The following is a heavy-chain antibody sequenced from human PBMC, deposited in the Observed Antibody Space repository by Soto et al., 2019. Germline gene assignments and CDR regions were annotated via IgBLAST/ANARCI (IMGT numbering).Heavy chain of an antibody. CDR1: GYTFTSYY. V-gene: IGHV1-46*03. CDR3: ARNIIDYGDIYYYYYYMDV. Sequence: ASVKVSCKASGYTFTSYYMHWVRQAPGQGLEWMGIINPSGGSTSYAQKFQGRVTMTRDTSTSTVYMELSSLRSEDTAVYYCARNIIDYGDIYYYYYYMDVWGKGTTVTDSS. D-gene: IGHD4-17*01. J-gene: IGHJ6*03. CDR2: INPSGGST.